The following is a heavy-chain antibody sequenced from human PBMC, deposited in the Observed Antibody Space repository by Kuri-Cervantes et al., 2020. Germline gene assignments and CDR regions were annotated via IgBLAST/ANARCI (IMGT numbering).Heavy chain of an antibody. Sequence: GSLRLSCTVSGGSISSYYWSWIRQPAGKGLEWIGRIYTSGSTNYNPSLKSRVTISVDKSKNQFSLRLSSVTAADTAVYYCARDYSTSSKWFDPWGQGTLVTVSS. J-gene: IGHJ5*02. D-gene: IGHD6-6*01. CDR3: ARDYSTSSKWFDP. CDR2: IYTSGST. CDR1: GGSISSYY. V-gene: IGHV4-4*07.